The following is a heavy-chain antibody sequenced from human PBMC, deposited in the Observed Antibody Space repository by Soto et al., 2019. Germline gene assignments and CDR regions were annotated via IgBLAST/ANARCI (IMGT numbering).Heavy chain of an antibody. V-gene: IGHV3-74*01. CDR1: EFTFRSYW. CDR3: ARSLPGTYGAFDL. Sequence: EVQLVDSGGGLVQPGGSLRLSCEASEFTFRSYWMHWVRQSPGKGLVWVSRISGDGSSTTYADSVRGRFTISRDNAKNTVYLQMDSLRADDTAVYYCARSLPGTYGAFDLWGQGTMVTVSS. D-gene: IGHD1-7*01. CDR2: ISGDGSST. J-gene: IGHJ3*01.